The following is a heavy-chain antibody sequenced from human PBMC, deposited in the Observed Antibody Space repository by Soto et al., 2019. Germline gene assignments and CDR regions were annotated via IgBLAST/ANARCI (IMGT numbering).Heavy chain of an antibody. V-gene: IGHV3-74*01. CDR1: GFTFSSDW. CDR3: TRDRSGQQHYFDY. CDR2: IKTDGSGT. Sequence: EVQLVESGGGLAQPGGSLRLACAASGFTFSSDWMHWVRQAPGKRLVWVSRIKTDGSGTSNPDYVKGRVTSSRDNTKKLHDRQENSLRAEKMAMYYCTRDRSGQQHYFDYLGQGNMVTVSS. J-gene: IGHJ4*02. D-gene: IGHD3-10*01.